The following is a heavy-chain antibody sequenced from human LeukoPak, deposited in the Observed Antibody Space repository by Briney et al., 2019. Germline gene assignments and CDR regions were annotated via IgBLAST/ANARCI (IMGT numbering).Heavy chain of an antibody. D-gene: IGHD3-22*01. CDR1: GFTFTRFN. V-gene: IGHV3-21*06. J-gene: IGHJ6*02. CDR3: ARPFYYDSSGGEGMDV. Sequence: GGSLRLSCVASGFTFTRFNMNWVRQAPGKGRELFSSITNSGTYIYYADSVKGRFTISRDNAKNSLYLQMNSLRDEDTAVYHCARPFYYDSSGGEGMDVWGQGTTVTVSS. CDR2: ITNSGTYI.